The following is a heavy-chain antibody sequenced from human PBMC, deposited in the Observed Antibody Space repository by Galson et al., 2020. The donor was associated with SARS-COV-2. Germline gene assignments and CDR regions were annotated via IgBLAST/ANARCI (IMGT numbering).Heavy chain of an antibody. CDR1: GYTFTSYG. V-gene: IGHV1-18*04. J-gene: IGHJ6*02. Sequence: ASVTVSCKASGYTFTSYGISWVRQAPGQGLEWMGWISAYNGNTNYAQNFQGRITMTTDTSTSTAYMELRSLRSDDTAVYYCARDQVTTVTTVYYYYYGMDVWGQGTTVSVSS. CDR2: ISAYNGNT. CDR3: ARDQVTTVTTVYYYYYGMDV. D-gene: IGHD4-17*01.